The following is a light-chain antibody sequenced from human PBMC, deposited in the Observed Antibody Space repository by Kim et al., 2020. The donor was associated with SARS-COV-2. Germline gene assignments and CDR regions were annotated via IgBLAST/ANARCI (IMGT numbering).Light chain of an antibody. CDR3: QQYNSYFT. Sequence: DIQMTQSPSTLSASVGDRVTITCRASQSISSWLAWYQQKPGKAPKLLIYKASSLESGVPSRFSGSGSGTEFTLTISSLQPDDFATYSCQQYNSYFTFGGWTKVHIK. CDR1: QSISSW. V-gene: IGKV1-5*03. J-gene: IGKJ4*01. CDR2: KAS.